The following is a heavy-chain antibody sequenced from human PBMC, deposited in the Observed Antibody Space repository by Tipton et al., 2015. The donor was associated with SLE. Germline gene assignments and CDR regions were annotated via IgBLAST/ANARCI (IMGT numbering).Heavy chain of an antibody. CDR1: GGSISSTTYY. V-gene: IGHV4-39*07. Sequence: TLSLTCTVSGGSISSTTYYWGWIRQPPGKGLEWIGSIYYSATTYYNPSLKSRVTISVDTSKNQFSLKLSSVTAADTAVYYCARDRGGIGDWGQGTLVIVSS. D-gene: IGHD3-16*01. CDR3: ARDRGGIGD. CDR2: IYYSATT. J-gene: IGHJ4*02.